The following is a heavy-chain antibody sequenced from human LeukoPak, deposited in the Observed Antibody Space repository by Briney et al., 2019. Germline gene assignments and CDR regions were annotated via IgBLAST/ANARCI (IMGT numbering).Heavy chain of an antibody. CDR2: IWYDGSNK. J-gene: IGHJ4*02. D-gene: IGHD3-16*02. Sequence: GGSLRLSCAASGFTFSSYGMHWVRQAPGKGLEWVAVIWYDGSNKYYADSVKGRFTISSDNSKNTLYLQMNSLRAEDTAVYYCAKDYGIMITFGGVIAANFDYWGQGTLVTVSS. CDR3: AKDYGIMITFGGVIAANFDY. CDR1: GFTFSSYG. V-gene: IGHV3-33*06.